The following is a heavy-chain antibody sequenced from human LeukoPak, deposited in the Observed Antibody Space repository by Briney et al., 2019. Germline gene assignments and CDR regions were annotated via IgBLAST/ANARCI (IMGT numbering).Heavy chain of an antibody. CDR3: ARKGDYYDSSGYFKN. J-gene: IGHJ4*02. CDR2: IIPIFGTA. D-gene: IGHD3-22*01. Sequence: GASVKVSCKTSGGTFSSYAITWVRQAPGQGLEWMGGIIPIFGTANYAQKFQGRVTITADESTSTAYMELSSLRSEDTAVYYCARKGDYYDSSGYFKNWGQGTLVTVSS. CDR1: GGTFSSYA. V-gene: IGHV1-69*13.